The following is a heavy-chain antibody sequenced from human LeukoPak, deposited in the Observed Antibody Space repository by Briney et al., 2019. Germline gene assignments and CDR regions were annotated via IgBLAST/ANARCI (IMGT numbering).Heavy chain of an antibody. CDR3: ARGKRGQQLVRNNWFDP. V-gene: IGHV4-34*01. D-gene: IGHD6-13*01. Sequence: SETLSLTCAVYGGSFSGYYWSWIRQPPGKGLEWIGEINHSGSTNYNPSLKSRVTISVDTSKNQFSLKLSSVTAADTAVYYCARGKRGQQLVRNNWFDPWGQGTLVTASS. CDR2: INHSGST. CDR1: GGSFSGYY. J-gene: IGHJ5*02.